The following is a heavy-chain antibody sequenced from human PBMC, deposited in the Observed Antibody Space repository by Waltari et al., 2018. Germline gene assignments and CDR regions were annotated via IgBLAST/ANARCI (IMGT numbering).Heavy chain of an antibody. CDR2: IYYSGST. Sequence: QLQLQESGPGLVKPSETLSLTCTVSGGSISSSSYYWGWIRQPPGKGLEWIGSIYYSGSTYYNPSLKSRVTISVDTSKNQFSLKLSSVTAADTAVYYCASGKWELRNLVYWGQGTLVTVSS. D-gene: IGHD1-26*01. CDR3: ASGKWELRNLVY. CDR1: GGSISSSSYY. J-gene: IGHJ4*02. V-gene: IGHV4-39*07.